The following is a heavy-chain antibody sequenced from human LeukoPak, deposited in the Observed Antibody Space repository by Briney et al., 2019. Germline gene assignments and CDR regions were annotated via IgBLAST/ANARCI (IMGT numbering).Heavy chain of an antibody. J-gene: IGHJ4*02. Sequence: GGSLRLSCAASGFTFSSSAMSWVRQAPGKGLEWVSAISNNGGYTYYADSVKGRFTISRDNSRSTLYLEMNSLRDEDTAVYYCAKTSGGNYWGQGTLVTVSS. D-gene: IGHD4-23*01. CDR3: AKTSGGNY. V-gene: IGHV3-23*01. CDR1: GFTFSSSA. CDR2: ISNNGGYT.